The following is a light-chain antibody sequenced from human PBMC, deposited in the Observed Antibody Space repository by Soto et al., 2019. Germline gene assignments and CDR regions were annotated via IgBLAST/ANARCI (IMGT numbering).Light chain of an antibody. CDR1: QGISSY. CDR2: AAS. V-gene: IGKV1D-12*01. Sequence: DIQMTQSPSSVSASVGDRVTIACRASQGISSYLAWYQQKPGKAPKLLMYAASSLQSGVPSRFSGSGSGTDFTLTISSLQPADFATYYCQQANSIPHTFGGGTKLEIK. CDR3: QQANSIPHT. J-gene: IGKJ4*01.